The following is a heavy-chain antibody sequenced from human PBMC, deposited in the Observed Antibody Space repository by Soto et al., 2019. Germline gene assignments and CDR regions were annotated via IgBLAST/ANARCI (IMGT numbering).Heavy chain of an antibody. V-gene: IGHV1-3*01. CDR2: INAGNGST. CDR3: ARDHSFAIVVVLAAMEY. CDR1: GYTFTSYA. D-gene: IGHD2-15*01. J-gene: IGHJ4*02. Sequence: ASVKVSCKASGYTFTSYAMHWVRQAPGQRLEWMGWINAGNGSTKYSQKFQGRVTITRDTSASTAYMELSSLRSEDTAVYYCARDHSFAIVVVLAAMEYWGQGTLVTVAS.